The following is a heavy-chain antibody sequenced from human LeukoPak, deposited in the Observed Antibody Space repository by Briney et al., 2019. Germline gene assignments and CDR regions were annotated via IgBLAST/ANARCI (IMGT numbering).Heavy chain of an antibody. Sequence: PSETLSLTCAVYSWYFSGSFSGSYWSWIRQSAGKGLEWIGEINHSGGTNYNPSLRSRVTISVDTSKNQFSLKLSSVTAADTAVYYCARRGGGNFPYYFDYWGQGTPVTVSS. CDR2: INHSGGT. CDR3: ARRGGGNFPYYFDY. D-gene: IGHD4-23*01. V-gene: IGHV4-34*01. J-gene: IGHJ4*02. CDR1: SWYFSGSFSGSY.